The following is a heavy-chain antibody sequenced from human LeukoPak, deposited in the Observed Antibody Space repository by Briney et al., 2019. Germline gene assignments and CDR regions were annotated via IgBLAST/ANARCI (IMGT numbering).Heavy chain of an antibody. V-gene: IGHV3-33*01. CDR2: IWYDGSNK. Sequence: GGSLRLSCAASGFTFSSYGMHWVRQAPGKGLEWVAVIWYDGSNKYYADSVKGRFTISRDNSKNTLYLQMNSLRAEDTAVYYCARSRYGYIYYFDYWGQGTLVTVSS. CDR1: GFTFSSYG. CDR3: ARSRYGYIYYFDY. D-gene: IGHD5-18*01. J-gene: IGHJ4*02.